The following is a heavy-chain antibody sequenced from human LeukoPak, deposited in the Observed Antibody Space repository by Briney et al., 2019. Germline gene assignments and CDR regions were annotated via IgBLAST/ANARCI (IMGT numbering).Heavy chain of an antibody. J-gene: IGHJ4*02. CDR2: VSGSGEFI. Sequence: GGSLRLSCAASGFTFSSYSMNWIRQTPGKGLEWVSSVSGSGEFIYYVDSVRGRFTITRDNGKNSLYLQMNSLRPEDTAVYYCARDDSHGYHFFDSWGQGTLVTVSS. V-gene: IGHV3-21*01. CDR3: ARDDSHGYHFFDS. D-gene: IGHD3-22*01. CDR1: GFTFSSYS.